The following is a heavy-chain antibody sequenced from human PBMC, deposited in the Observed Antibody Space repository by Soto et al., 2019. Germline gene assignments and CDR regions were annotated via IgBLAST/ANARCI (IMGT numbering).Heavy chain of an antibody. D-gene: IGHD3-10*01. V-gene: IGHV3-23*01. CDR2: ISASGGST. J-gene: IGHJ4*02. CDR3: AIHYYYGSGSYYAVDY. Sequence: EVQLLESGGGLVQPGGSLRLSCVVSGFTFNNYAMNWVRQAPGQGLEWVSGISASGGSTYYADSVKGRFTISKDSSKHTLDLQPNSLRPNDTAIYYCAIHYYYGSGSYYAVDYWGQGTLVTISS. CDR1: GFTFNNYA.